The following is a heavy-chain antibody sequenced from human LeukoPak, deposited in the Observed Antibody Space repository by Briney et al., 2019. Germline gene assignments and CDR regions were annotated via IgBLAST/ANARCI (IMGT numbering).Heavy chain of an antibody. CDR3: TKVRSGSNSWALRVFDY. Sequence: GGSLRLSCAVSGFTFSSEAMGWVRQLPGGDWSGSRLKGWFTISRDNSKSTLYLQMNSLRVEDTAVYYCTKVRSGSNSWALRVFDYWGQGALVTVSS. J-gene: IGHJ4*02. V-gene: IGHV3-23*01. CDR1: GFTFSSEA. D-gene: IGHD6-13*01.